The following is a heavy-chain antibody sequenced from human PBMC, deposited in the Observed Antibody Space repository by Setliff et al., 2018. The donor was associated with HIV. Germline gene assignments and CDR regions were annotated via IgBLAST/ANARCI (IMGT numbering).Heavy chain of an antibody. CDR1: GYAFTSQF. Sequence: GASVKVSCKASGYAFTSQFMHWVRQAPGQGLEWMGIISPSGDRTTYAQRFRGRVTMTSDTSTGTAFMELRSLSSDDSAVYYCVRDWYCSGGSCSNCFDPWGQGTLVTVSS. J-gene: IGHJ5*02. CDR2: ISPSGDRT. CDR3: VRDWYCSGGSCSNCFDP. V-gene: IGHV1-46*01. D-gene: IGHD2-15*01.